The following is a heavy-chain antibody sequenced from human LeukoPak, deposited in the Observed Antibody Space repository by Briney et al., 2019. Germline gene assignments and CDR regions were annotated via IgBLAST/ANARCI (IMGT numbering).Heavy chain of an antibody. D-gene: IGHD3-9*01. J-gene: IGHJ5*02. Sequence: PSVKVSCKASGYTFTSYYMHWVRQAPGQGLEWMGIINPSGGSTSYAQKFQGRVTMTRDTSTSTVYMELSSLRSEDTAVYYCARELPDTLLDPWGQGTLVTVSS. CDR3: ARELPDTLLDP. CDR1: GYTFTSYY. V-gene: IGHV1-46*01. CDR2: INPSGGST.